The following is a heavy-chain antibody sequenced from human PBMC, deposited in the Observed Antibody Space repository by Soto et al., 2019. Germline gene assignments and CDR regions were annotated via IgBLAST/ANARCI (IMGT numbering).Heavy chain of an antibody. CDR3: AKVLDQTYYFDY. CDR2: ISYDGSNK. Sequence: GGSLRLSCSASGFTLKDSAMYWVRQAPGKGLEWVAVISYDGSNKYYADSVKGRFTIPRDNSKNTLYLQMNSLRAEDTAVYYCAKVLDQTYYFDYWGQGTLVTVS. D-gene: IGHD3-9*01. V-gene: IGHV3-30*04. J-gene: IGHJ4*02. CDR1: GFTLKDSA.